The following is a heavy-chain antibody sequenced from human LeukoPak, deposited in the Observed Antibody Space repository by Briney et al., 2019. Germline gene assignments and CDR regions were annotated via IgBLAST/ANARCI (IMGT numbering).Heavy chain of an antibody. D-gene: IGHD4-23*01. CDR2: IYYSGST. CDR1: GGSISSYY. J-gene: IGHJ4*02. V-gene: IGHV4-59*01. CDR3: ARGGTVVNGFDY. Sequence: SETLSLTCTVSGGSISSYYWSWIRQSPGKGLEWIGYIYYSGSTNYNPSLKSRVTISVDTSENQFSLKLSSVTAADTAVYYCARGGTVVNGFDYWGQGTLVTVSS.